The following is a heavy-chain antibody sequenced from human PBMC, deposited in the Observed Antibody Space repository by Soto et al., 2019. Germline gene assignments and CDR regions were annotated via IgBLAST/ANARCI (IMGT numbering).Heavy chain of an antibody. Sequence: QVQLVQSGAEVKKPGSSVKVSCKASGGIFSTYAISWLRQAPGQGLDWMGGIIPIFGTPNYAQRFQGRVTITADESTTTCYMELSRLKSEDTAVYYCARDRDDYGSGNYYNRIDFWGQGTLVTVSS. CDR1: GGIFSTYA. CDR2: IIPIFGTP. D-gene: IGHD3-10*01. CDR3: ARDRDDYGSGNYYNRIDF. J-gene: IGHJ4*02. V-gene: IGHV1-69*01.